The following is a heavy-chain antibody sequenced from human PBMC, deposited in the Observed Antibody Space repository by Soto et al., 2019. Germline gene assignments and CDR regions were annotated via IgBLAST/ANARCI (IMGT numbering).Heavy chain of an antibody. V-gene: IGHV1-46*01. CDR2: INPSGGST. CDR1: GYTFTSYY. CDR3: ARDGSTNWFDP. Sequence: QVQLVQSGAEVKKPGASVKVSCKASGYTFTSYYMHWVRQAPGQGLEWMGIINPSGGSTSYAQKFQGRVPMTRDTYTSTVYMELSSLRSEDTAVYYCARDGSTNWFDPWGQGTLVTVSS. J-gene: IGHJ5*02.